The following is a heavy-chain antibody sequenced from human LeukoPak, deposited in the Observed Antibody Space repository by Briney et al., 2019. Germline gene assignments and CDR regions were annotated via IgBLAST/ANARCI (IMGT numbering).Heavy chain of an antibody. CDR1: GYTFTGYY. CDR2: INTNTGNP. V-gene: IGHV7-4-1*02. J-gene: IGHJ4*02. Sequence: ASVKVSCKASGYTFTGYYMHWVRQAPGQGLEWMGWINTNTGNPTYAQGFTGRFVFSLDTSVSTAYLQISSLKAEDTAVYYCARDLSITHILTGYYPGFDYWGQGTLVTVSS. D-gene: IGHD3-9*01. CDR3: ARDLSITHILTGYYPGFDY.